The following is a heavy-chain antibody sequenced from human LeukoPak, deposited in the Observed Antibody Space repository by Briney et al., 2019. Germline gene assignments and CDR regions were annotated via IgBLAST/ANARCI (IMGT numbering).Heavy chain of an antibody. J-gene: IGHJ4*02. CDR3: ARGKPSPGDGYAYDSSGYYHY. V-gene: IGHV4-34*01. CDR1: GGSFSGYY. CDR2: INHSGST. Sequence: SETLSLTCAVYGGSFSGYYWMWIGQPPGKGREGMGEINHSGSTNYNPSLKSRVTISVDTSKNQFSLKLSSVTAAATAVYYCARGKPSPGDGYAYDSSGYYHYWGQGTLVTVSS. D-gene: IGHD3-22*01.